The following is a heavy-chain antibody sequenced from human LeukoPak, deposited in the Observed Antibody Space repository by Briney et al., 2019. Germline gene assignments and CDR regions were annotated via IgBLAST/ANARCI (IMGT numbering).Heavy chain of an antibody. CDR2: IYHSGST. CDR3: ARDRWGYSYDYYYYGMDV. V-gene: IGHV4-30-2*01. Sequence: PSQTLSLTCAVSGGSISSGGYSWSWIRQPPGKGLEWIGYIYHSGSTYYNPSLKSRVTISVDRSKNQFSLKLSSVTAADTAVYYCARDRWGYSYDYYYYGMDVWGQGTTVTVSS. CDR1: GGSISSGGYS. D-gene: IGHD5-18*01. J-gene: IGHJ6*02.